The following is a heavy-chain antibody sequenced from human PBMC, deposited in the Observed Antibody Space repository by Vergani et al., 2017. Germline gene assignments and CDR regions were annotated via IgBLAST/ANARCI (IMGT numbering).Heavy chain of an antibody. J-gene: IGHJ4*02. CDR2: ISSSSSYI. Sequence: EVQLVESGGGLVKPGGSLRLSCAASGFTFSSYSMNWVRQAPGKWLEWVSSISSSSSYIYYADSVKGRFTLSRDNAKNSLYLQMNSLRAEDTAVYYCARDLTVGYCSGGSCSWGQGTLVTVSS. D-gene: IGHD2-15*01. CDR3: ARDLTVGYCSGGSCS. CDR1: GFTFSSYS. V-gene: IGHV3-21*01.